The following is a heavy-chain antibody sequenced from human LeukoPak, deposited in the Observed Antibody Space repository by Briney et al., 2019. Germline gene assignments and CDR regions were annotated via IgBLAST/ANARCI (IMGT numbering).Heavy chain of an antibody. CDR3: ASGRITMIVVVTPPHY. CDR2: IYYSGST. Sequence: PSETLSLTCTVSGGFISSSSYYWGWIRQPPGKGLEWIGSIYYSGSTYYNPSLKSRVTISVDTSKNQFSLKLSSVTAADTAVYYCASGRITMIVVVTPPHYWGQGTLVTVSS. J-gene: IGHJ4*02. V-gene: IGHV4-39*01. D-gene: IGHD3-22*01. CDR1: GGFISSSSYY.